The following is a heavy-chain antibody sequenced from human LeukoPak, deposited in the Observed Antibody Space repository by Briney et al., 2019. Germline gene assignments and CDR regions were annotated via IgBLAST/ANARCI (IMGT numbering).Heavy chain of an antibody. CDR2: INHSGST. V-gene: IGHV4-34*01. D-gene: IGHD1-1*01. CDR3: ARRPQLASQTYIRRYYFDY. CDR1: GGSFSGYY. Sequence: SETLFLTCAVYGGSFSGYYWSWIRQPPGKGLEWIGEINHSGSTNYNPSLKSRVTISVDTSKNQFSLKLSSVTAADTAVYYCARRPQLASQTYIRRYYFDYWGQGTLVTVSS. J-gene: IGHJ4*02.